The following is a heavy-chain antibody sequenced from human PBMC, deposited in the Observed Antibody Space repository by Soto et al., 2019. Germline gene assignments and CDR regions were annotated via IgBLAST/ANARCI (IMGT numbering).Heavy chain of an antibody. Sequence: PGGSLRLSCAASGFTFSSYAMTWVRQAPGKGLEWVSTTSDSGATTYYLDSVKGRFTFIRDNSRNMLFLQMNSLRVEDTAIYYCTKDSHWGIISPTHDHWGQGTQVTVSS. CDR2: TSDSGATT. D-gene: IGHD3-16*01. CDR3: TKDSHWGIISPTHDH. V-gene: IGHV3-23*01. J-gene: IGHJ4*02. CDR1: GFTFSSYA.